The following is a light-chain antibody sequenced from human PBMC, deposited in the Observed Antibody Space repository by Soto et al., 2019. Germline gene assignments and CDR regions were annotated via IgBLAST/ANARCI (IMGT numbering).Light chain of an antibody. CDR1: SSNIGAGYD. J-gene: IGLJ2*01. CDR3: QSYDSSLVYVV. Sequence: QSVLTQPPSVSGAPGQRVTISCTGSSSNIGAGYDVHWYQQLPGTAPKLLIYGNSNRPSGVPDRFSGSKSGTSASLVITGLQAEDEADYYCQSYDSSLVYVVFGGGTKLTVL. CDR2: GNS. V-gene: IGLV1-40*01.